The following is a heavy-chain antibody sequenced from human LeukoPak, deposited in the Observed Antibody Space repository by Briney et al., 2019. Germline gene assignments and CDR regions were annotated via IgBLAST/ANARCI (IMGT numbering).Heavy chain of an antibody. CDR1: GISLTNYA. D-gene: IGHD3-10*01. CDR3: TKRGIVIRGILVIGYHQEAYHYDY. J-gene: IGHJ4*02. Sequence: GGSLRLSCVVSGISLTNYAMSWVRQAPGKGLEWVSYISERGGSTSYADSVKGRFTISRDTSLNTLYLQMTSLRAEDTAVYFCTKRGIVIRGILVIGYHQEAYHYDYWGQGVLVTISS. V-gene: IGHV3-23*01. CDR2: ISERGGST.